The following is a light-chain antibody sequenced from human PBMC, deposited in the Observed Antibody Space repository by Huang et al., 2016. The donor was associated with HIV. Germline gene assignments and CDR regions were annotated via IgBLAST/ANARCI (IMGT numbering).Light chain of an antibody. CDR3: MQGLQTPWT. CDR2: LGS. Sequence: DIVMTQSPLSLPVTPGEPASISCNSSQSLVRSNGYNYLDWYLQKPGLSPQLLIYLGSNRASGVPDRFSGSGSGTDFTLKISRVEAEDVGVYYCMQGLQTPWTFGQGTKVEIK. J-gene: IGKJ1*01. V-gene: IGKV2-28*01. CDR1: QSLVRSNGYNY.